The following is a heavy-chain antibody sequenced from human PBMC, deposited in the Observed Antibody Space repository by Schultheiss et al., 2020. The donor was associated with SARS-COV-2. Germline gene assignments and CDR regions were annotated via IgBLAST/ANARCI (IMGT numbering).Heavy chain of an antibody. J-gene: IGHJ4*02. Sequence: GGSLRLSCAASGFAFSSYYMHWVRQAPGKGLEWVANIKQDGSEKYYVDSVKGRFTISRDNAKNSLYLQMNSLRAEDTAVYYCARDATARWRYFDYWGQGTLVTVSS. D-gene: IGHD4-23*01. V-gene: IGHV3-7*01. CDR2: IKQDGSEK. CDR3: ARDATARWRYFDY. CDR1: GFAFSSYY.